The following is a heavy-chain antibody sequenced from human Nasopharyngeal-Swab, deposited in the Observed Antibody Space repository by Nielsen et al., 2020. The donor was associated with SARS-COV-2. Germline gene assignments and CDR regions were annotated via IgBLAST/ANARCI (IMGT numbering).Heavy chain of an antibody. Sequence: GFLRLSCAVSGGSISSSNWWSWVRQPPGKGLEWIGEIYHSGSTNYNPSLKSRVTISVDKSKNQFSLKLSSVTAADTAVYYCARDPRGTMIVVGDAFDIWGQGTMVTVSS. D-gene: IGHD3-22*01. V-gene: IGHV4-4*02. CDR3: ARDPRGTMIVVGDAFDI. CDR2: IYHSGST. CDR1: GGSISSSNW. J-gene: IGHJ3*02.